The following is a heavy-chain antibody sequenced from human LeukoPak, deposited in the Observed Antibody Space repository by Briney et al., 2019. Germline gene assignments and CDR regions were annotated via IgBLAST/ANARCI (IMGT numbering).Heavy chain of an antibody. CDR1: GGTLSGYF. CDR3: ARDEGTASSD. Sequence: SETLSLTCDVSGGTLSGYFWSWIRQSPGKGLEWIGEIKPSGITDYNPSLKGRLTISLDTSKNQFSLKLSSVTAADTAIYYCARDEGTASSDWGQGTLVTVSS. CDR2: IKPSGIT. D-gene: IGHD3-10*01. V-gene: IGHV4-34*01. J-gene: IGHJ4*02.